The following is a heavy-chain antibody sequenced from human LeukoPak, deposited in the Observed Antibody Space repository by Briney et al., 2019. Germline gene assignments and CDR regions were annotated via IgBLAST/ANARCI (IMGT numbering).Heavy chain of an antibody. CDR1: GYSISSGHY. CDR3: ARAITYYYDSSGYLDY. V-gene: IGHV4-38-2*02. D-gene: IGHD3-22*01. CDR2: MYHSGST. J-gene: IGHJ4*02. Sequence: SETLSLTCTVSGYSISSGHYWGWIRQPPGKGLEWIGSMYHSGSTYYNPPLKSRVTISEDTSKNQFSLKLRSVTAADTAVYYCARAITYYYDSSGYLDYWGQGTLVTVSS.